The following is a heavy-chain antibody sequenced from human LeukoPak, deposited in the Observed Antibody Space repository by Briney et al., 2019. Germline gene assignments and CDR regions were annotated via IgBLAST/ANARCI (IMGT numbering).Heavy chain of an antibody. Sequence: GGSLRLSCAASGFSFSSYRMNWVRQAPGKGLEWVSSVSNSGDYIHYADSVKGRFTISRDNSKNSLYLQMNSLRAEDTAVYYCARGNDYGDYYSGYWGQGTLVTVSS. CDR3: ARGNDYGDYYSGY. CDR2: VSNSGDYI. J-gene: IGHJ4*02. V-gene: IGHV3-21*06. CDR1: GFSFSSYR. D-gene: IGHD4-17*01.